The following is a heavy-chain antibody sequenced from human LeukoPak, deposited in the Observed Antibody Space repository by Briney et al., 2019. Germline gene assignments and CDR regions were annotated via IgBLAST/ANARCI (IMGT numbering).Heavy chain of an antibody. Sequence: ASVKVSCKASGYTFTGYYMHWVRQAPGQGLEWMGWISAYNGNTNYAQKLQGRVTMTTDTSTSTAYMELRSLRSDDTAVYYCARGPYYDFWSGYYIRYWGQGTLVTVSS. CDR1: GYTFTGYY. CDR2: ISAYNGNT. J-gene: IGHJ4*02. V-gene: IGHV1-18*04. CDR3: ARGPYYDFWSGYYIRY. D-gene: IGHD3-3*01.